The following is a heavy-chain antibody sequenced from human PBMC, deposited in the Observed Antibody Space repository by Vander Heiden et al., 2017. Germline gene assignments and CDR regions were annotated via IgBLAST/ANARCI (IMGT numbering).Heavy chain of an antibody. J-gene: IGHJ4*02. CDR3: ARDLDPERGGSIDY. Sequence: EVQLVESGGGLVKPGGYLRLSCAASGFTFSSYSMNWVRQAPGKGLEWVSSISSSSSYIYYADSVKGRFTISRDNAKNSLYLQMNSLRAEDTAVYYCARDLDPERGGSIDYWGQGTLVTVSS. CDR1: GFTFSSYS. V-gene: IGHV3-21*01. D-gene: IGHD1-26*01. CDR2: ISSSSSYI.